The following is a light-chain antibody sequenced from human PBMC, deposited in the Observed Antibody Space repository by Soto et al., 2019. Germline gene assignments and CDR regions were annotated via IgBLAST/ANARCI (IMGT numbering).Light chain of an antibody. J-gene: IGLJ3*02. V-gene: IGLV2-14*01. CDR2: EVR. CDR1: SSDVGGYNH. CDR3: CSYTSSNSRV. Sequence: QSALTQPASVSGXPGQSITISCTGTSSDVGGYNHVSWYQQHPGKAPKLIIYEVRNRPSGVSNRLSGSKSGNTASLTISGLQADEEADYYCCSYTSSNSRVFGGGTKVTVL.